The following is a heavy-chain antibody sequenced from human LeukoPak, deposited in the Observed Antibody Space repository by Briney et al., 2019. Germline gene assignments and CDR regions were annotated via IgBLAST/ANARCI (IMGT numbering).Heavy chain of an antibody. CDR1: GFTFSSYG. J-gene: IGHJ6*02. D-gene: IGHD6-6*01. Sequence: PGRSLRLSCAASGFTFSSYGMHWVRQAPGKGLEWVAVIWYDGSNKYYADSVQGRFTISRDNSKNTLYLQMNSLRAEDTAVYYCARAPSSSYSGMDVWGQGTTVTVSS. V-gene: IGHV3-33*01. CDR2: IWYDGSNK. CDR3: ARAPSSSYSGMDV.